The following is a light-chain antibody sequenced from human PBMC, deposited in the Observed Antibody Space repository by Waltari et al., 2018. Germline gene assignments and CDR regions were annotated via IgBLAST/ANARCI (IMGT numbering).Light chain of an antibody. CDR1: SPNIGAGYD. CDR3: QSYDNSLSGRWV. Sequence: QSVLTQPPSVSGAPGQRVTISCTWSSPNIGAGYDIHWYQQLPGAAPKLLISANTARPSGVPDRFSGSKSATSASLASTGLQAEDEADYYCQSYDNSLSGRWVFGGGTKLTVL. CDR2: ANT. J-gene: IGLJ3*02. V-gene: IGLV1-40*01.